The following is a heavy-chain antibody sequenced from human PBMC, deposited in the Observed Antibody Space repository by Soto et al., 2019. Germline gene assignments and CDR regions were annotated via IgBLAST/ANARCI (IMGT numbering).Heavy chain of an antibody. CDR2: INHSGST. D-gene: IGHD4-17*01. J-gene: IGHJ4*02. CDR3: ARGDSTVSSVFDY. Sequence: PSETLSLTCAVYGGSFSGYYWSWIRQPPGKGLEWIGEINHSGSTNYNPSLKSRVTISVDTSKSQFSLKLSSVTAADTAVYYCARGDSTVSSVFDYWGQGMLVTVSS. V-gene: IGHV4-34*01. CDR1: GGSFSGYY.